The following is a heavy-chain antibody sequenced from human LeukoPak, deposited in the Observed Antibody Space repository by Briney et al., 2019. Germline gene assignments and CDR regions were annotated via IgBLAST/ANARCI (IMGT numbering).Heavy chain of an antibody. Sequence: SETLPLTCTVSGGSISGYYWSWIRQPPGKGLEWIGYIYHRGSTNYNPSLKSRVTMSVDTSTNQVSLNLTSVTAADTAVYYCAREHSSGYYHFDYWGQGTLVTVSS. CDR2: IYHRGST. V-gene: IGHV4-59*01. D-gene: IGHD3-22*01. CDR3: AREHSSGYYHFDY. J-gene: IGHJ4*02. CDR1: GGSISGYY.